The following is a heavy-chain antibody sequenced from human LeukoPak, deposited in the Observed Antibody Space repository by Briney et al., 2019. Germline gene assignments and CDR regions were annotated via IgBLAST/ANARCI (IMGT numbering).Heavy chain of an antibody. D-gene: IGHD6-19*01. V-gene: IGHV3-23*01. CDR3: AKEFTGGWPFDS. Sequence: PGGSLRLSCAASGFMFASYAVSWVRQAPGKGLEWVAGISGSDGIVYYADSVKGRFTISRDNSKNTLYLQMNRLRVEATAIYYCAKEFTGGWPFDSWGQGTLVTVSS. CDR2: ISGSDGIV. CDR1: GFMFASYA. J-gene: IGHJ4*02.